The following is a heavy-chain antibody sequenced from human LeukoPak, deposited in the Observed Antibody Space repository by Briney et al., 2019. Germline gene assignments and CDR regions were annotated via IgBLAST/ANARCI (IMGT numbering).Heavy chain of an antibody. Sequence: ASVKVSCKASGYTFTSYDINWVRQATGQGLEWMGWMNPNSGNTGYAQKFQGRVTMTRNTSISTAYMELSSLRSEDTAVYYCARLQAYCGGDCLYYFDYWGQGTLVTVSS. CDR1: GYTFTSYD. D-gene: IGHD2-21*01. CDR2: MNPNSGNT. J-gene: IGHJ4*02. CDR3: ARLQAYCGGDCLYYFDY. V-gene: IGHV1-8*01.